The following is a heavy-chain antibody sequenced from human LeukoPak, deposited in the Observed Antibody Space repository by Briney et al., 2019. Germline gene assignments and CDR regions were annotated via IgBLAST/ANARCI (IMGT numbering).Heavy chain of an antibody. CDR3: ARDYGGNSGWYFDL. J-gene: IGHJ2*01. V-gene: IGHV4-34*01. CDR1: GGSFSGYY. Sequence: SETLSLTCAVYGGSFSGYYWSWIRQPPGKGLEWIGEINHSGSTNYNPSLKSRVTISVDTSKNQFSLKLSSVTAADTAVYYCARDYGGNSGWYFDLWGRGTLVTVSS. D-gene: IGHD4-23*01. CDR2: INHSGST.